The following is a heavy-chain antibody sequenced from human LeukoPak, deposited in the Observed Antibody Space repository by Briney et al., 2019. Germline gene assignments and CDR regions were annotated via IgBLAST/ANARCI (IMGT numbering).Heavy chain of an antibody. D-gene: IGHD3-10*01. CDR1: GYTFTSYG. CDR3: ARDQGYYGSGTVDY. J-gene: IGHJ4*02. V-gene: IGHV1-18*04. CDR2: IRAYNGNT. Sequence: ASVKVSCKASGYTFTSYGISWVRQAPGQGLEWMGWIRAYNGNTNYAQKLQGRVTMTTDTSTSTAYMELRSLRSDDTAVYYCARDQGYYGSGTVDYWGQGTLVTVSS.